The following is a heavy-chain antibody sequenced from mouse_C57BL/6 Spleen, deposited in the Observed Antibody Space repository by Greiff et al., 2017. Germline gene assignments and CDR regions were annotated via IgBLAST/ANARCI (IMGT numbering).Heavy chain of an antibody. CDR1: GYTFTSYG. CDR2: IYPRSGNT. V-gene: IGHV1-81*01. D-gene: IGHD2-4*01. Sequence: QVQLQQSGAELARPGASVKLSCKASGYTFTSYGISWVKQRTGQGLEWIGEIYPRSGNTYYNEKFKGKATLTADKSSSTAYMELRSLTSEDSAVYFCARWSDYDDEYAMDYWGQGTSVTVSS. CDR3: ARWSDYDDEYAMDY. J-gene: IGHJ4*01.